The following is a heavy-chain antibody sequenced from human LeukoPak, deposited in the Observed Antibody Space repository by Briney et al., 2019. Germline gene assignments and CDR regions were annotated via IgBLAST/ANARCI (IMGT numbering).Heavy chain of an antibody. CDR3: TRERGAYYYDSSGYYYAY. V-gene: IGHV3-7*03. J-gene: IGHJ4*02. Sequence: GGSLRLSCAASRFTFSSYWMSWVRQAPGKGLEWVANIKQDGSENYYLDSVYGRFTIPRDNAKNSVYLQMNSLKTEDTAVYYCTRERGAYYYDSSGYYYAYWGQGTLVTVSS. D-gene: IGHD3-22*01. CDR2: IKQDGSEN. CDR1: RFTFSSYW.